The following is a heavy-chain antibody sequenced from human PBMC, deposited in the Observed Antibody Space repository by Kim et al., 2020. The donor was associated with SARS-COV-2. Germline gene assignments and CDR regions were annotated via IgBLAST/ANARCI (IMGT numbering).Heavy chain of an antibody. V-gene: IGHV4-34*01. D-gene: IGHD5-18*01. J-gene: IGHJ4*02. CDR1: GGSFSGYY. CDR3: ARGGGYSDGAIYY. CDR2: INHSGST. Sequence: SETLSLTCAVYGGSFSGYYWSWIRQPPGKGLEWIGEINHSGSTNYNPSLKSRVTISVDTSKNQFSLKLSSGTAADTAVYFCARGGGYSDGAIYYWGQGT.